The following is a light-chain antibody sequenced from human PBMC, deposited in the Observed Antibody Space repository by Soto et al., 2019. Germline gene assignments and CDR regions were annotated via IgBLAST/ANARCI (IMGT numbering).Light chain of an antibody. CDR2: DAS. CDR1: QSVSTY. CDR3: QQRRSWQVT. V-gene: IGKV3-11*01. J-gene: IGKJ5*01. Sequence: QSADTLSLSPEERATLSCRASQSVSTYLAWYQQKPGQAPRLLIYDASDRATGIPARFSGSGSGTDFTLTISSLEPEDFAVYYCQQRRSWQVTFGQGTRLEI.